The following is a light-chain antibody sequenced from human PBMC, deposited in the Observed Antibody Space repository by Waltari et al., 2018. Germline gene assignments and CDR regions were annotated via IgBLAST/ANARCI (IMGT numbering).Light chain of an antibody. CDR1: QSVNRY. CDR3: QHYLRLPAT. CDR2: YAS. Sequence: EIVLTQSPGTRSLSPGERATLSCRASQSVNRYLAWYQQKPSQAPRLLIYYASTRATGIPDRFSGSGSGTDFSLTISRLEPEDYAVYHCQHYLRLPATFGQGTKVEIK. J-gene: IGKJ1*01. V-gene: IGKV3-20*01.